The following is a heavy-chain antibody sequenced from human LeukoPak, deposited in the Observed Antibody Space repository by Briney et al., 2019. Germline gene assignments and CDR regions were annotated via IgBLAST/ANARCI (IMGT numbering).Heavy chain of an antibody. CDR3: ARVNSGGPDSRDAFDI. J-gene: IGHJ3*02. CDR1: GGSISTYY. Sequence: KPSETLSLTCSVSGGSISTYYYSWIRQPPGKGLEWIGYVYYSGNTNYNPSLKSRVTISLDTSKNQLSLKLSSVTAADTAVYYCARVNSGGPDSRDAFDIWGQGTMVTVSS. CDR2: VYYSGNT. D-gene: IGHD2-8*02. V-gene: IGHV4-59*01.